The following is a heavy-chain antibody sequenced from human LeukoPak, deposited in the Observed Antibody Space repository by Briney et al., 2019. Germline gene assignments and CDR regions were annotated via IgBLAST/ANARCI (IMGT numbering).Heavy chain of an antibody. V-gene: IGHV4-59*01. CDR1: GGSISSYY. Sequence: PSETLSLTCTVSGGSISSYYWSWIRQPPGKGLEWIGYIYYSGSTNYNPSLKSRVTISVDTSKNQFSLKLCSVTAADTAVYYCARVPEYCSGGSCYSWYYFDYWDQGTLVTVSS. J-gene: IGHJ4*02. CDR3: ARVPEYCSGGSCYSWYYFDY. D-gene: IGHD2-15*01. CDR2: IYYSGST.